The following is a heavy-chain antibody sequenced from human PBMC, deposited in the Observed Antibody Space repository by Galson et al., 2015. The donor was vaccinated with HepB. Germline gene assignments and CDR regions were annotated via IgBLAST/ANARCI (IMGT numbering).Heavy chain of an antibody. CDR2: FDPEDGER. J-gene: IGHJ3*02. D-gene: IGHD3-22*01. CDR1: GYSLTELP. CDR3: ATVRRNYFDRGAFDI. Sequence: SVKVSCKVSGYSLTELPIHWVRQAPGVGLEWMGGFDPEDGERIYAQKFQGRVTMTEDTSTDTAYMELSSLKSEDAAVYYCATVRRNYFDRGAFDIWGQGTMVIVSS. V-gene: IGHV1-24*01.